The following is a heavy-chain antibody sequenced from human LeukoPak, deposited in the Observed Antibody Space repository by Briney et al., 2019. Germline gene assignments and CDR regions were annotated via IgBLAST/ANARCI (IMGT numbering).Heavy chain of an antibody. CDR3: ARGPTVTFNYHYGMDV. Sequence: GGSLRLSCATSGFTFSDHYMDWVRQAPGKGLEWVARSRTKAKDYTTEYAASVKGRFTVSRDESMHSLYLQMNSLKTEDTAVYYCARGPTVTFNYHYGMDVWGQGTTVTVSS. V-gene: IGHV3-72*01. D-gene: IGHD4-17*01. CDR1: GFTFSDHY. J-gene: IGHJ6*02. CDR2: SRTKAKDYTT.